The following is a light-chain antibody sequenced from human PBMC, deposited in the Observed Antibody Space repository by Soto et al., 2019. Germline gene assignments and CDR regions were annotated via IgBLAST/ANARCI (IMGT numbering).Light chain of an antibody. Sequence: EIVLTQSPATLSLSPGERATLSCRASQSVGSYLAWYQQKPGQAPRLLIYDASNRATGIPARFSGSGSGTDFPLTISSLEPEDFAVYYCQQRSNWPTITFGQGTRLDIK. V-gene: IGKV3-11*01. J-gene: IGKJ5*01. CDR3: QQRSNWPTIT. CDR2: DAS. CDR1: QSVGSY.